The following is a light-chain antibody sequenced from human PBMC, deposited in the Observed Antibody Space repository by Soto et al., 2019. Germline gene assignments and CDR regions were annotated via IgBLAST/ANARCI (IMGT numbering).Light chain of an antibody. Sequence: EITLTQSPGTLSVSPGESATLSCRASQNVLSNLAWYQQKPGQAPRLLIYGASTRATDIPARFSGSGSGTQFTLTIGSLQSEDFALYYCQQYISWPRTFGQGTKVEIK. J-gene: IGKJ1*01. CDR1: QNVLSN. CDR2: GAS. CDR3: QQYISWPRT. V-gene: IGKV3-15*01.